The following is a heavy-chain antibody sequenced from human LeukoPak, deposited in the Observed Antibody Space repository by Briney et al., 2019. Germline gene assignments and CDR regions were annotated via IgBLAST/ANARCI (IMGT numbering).Heavy chain of an antibody. CDR1: GFTFSSYE. J-gene: IGHJ4*02. CDR2: ISSSGSTI. Sequence: PGGSLRLSCAASGFTFSSYEMNWVRQAPGKGLEWVSYISSSGSTIYYADSVKGRFTISRDNAQNSLYLQMSSLRAEDTAVYYCARHVVAVGFDYWGQGTLVTVSS. V-gene: IGHV3-48*03. D-gene: IGHD3-22*01. CDR3: ARHVVAVGFDY.